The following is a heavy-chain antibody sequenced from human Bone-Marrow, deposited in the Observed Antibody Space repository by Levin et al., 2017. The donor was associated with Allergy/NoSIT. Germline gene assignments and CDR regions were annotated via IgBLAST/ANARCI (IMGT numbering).Heavy chain of an antibody. Sequence: PGGSLRLSCAASGFTFSSYSMNWVRQAPGKGLEWVSYISSSSSTIYYADSVKGRFTISRDNAKNSLYLQMNSLRAEDTAVYYCARELRSIAAPRGWFDPWGQGTLVTVSS. D-gene: IGHD6-6*01. J-gene: IGHJ5*02. CDR2: ISSSSSTI. V-gene: IGHV3-48*01. CDR3: ARELRSIAAPRGWFDP. CDR1: GFTFSSYS.